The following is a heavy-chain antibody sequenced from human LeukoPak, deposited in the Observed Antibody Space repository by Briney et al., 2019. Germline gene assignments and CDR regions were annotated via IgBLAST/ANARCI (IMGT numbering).Heavy chain of an antibody. V-gene: IGHV1-2*02. CDR2: INPNSGDT. D-gene: IGHD1-14*01. Sequence: ASVKVSCKASGYTFTGYYMHWVRQAPGQGLEWMGWINPNSGDTKYTQKFQGRATVTIDTSTSTAYMELRNLRSDDTALYYCARSNWERTGGGFDVWGQGTLVTVSS. CDR1: GYTFTGYY. J-gene: IGHJ3*01. CDR3: ARSNWERTGGGFDV.